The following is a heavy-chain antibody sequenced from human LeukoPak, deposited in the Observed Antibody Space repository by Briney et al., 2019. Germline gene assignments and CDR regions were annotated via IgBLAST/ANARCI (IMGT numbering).Heavy chain of an antibody. V-gene: IGHV1-18*01. J-gene: IGHJ6*03. CDR2: ISAYNGNT. Sequence: ASVKVSCKASGYTFTRYGISWVRQAPGQGLEWMGWISAYNGNTNYAQKLQGRVTMTTDTSTSTAYMELRSLRSDDTAVYYCARDYSSSSAYYYYMGVWGKGTTVTVSS. CDR1: GYTFTRYG. CDR3: ARDYSSSSAYYYYMGV. D-gene: IGHD6-6*01.